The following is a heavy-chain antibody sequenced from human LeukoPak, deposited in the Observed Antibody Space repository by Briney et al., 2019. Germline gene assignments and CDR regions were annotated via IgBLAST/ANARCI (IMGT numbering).Heavy chain of an antibody. Sequence: AASVKVSCKASGYTFISYYMHWVRQAPGQGLEWMGIINPSGGSTSYAQKFQGRVTMTRDTSTSTVYMELSSLRSEDTAVYYCARGGVVPAAIVLDWFDPWGQGTLVTVSS. CDR3: ARGGVVPAAIVLDWFDP. CDR1: GYTFISYY. CDR2: INPSGGST. V-gene: IGHV1-46*01. D-gene: IGHD2-2*02. J-gene: IGHJ5*02.